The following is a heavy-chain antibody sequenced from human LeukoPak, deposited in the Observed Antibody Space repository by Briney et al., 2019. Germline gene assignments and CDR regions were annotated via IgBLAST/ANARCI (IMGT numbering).Heavy chain of an antibody. CDR3: ARGGEYGAAAGTDY. D-gene: IGHD6-13*01. CDR2: IYYSGST. CDR1: GGSISSYY. Sequence: PSETLSLTCTVSGGSISSYYWSWLRQPPGKGLEWIGYIYYSGSTNYNPSLKSRVTISVDTSKNQFSLKLSSVTAADTAVYYCARGGEYGAAAGTDYWGQGTLVTVSS. J-gene: IGHJ4*02. V-gene: IGHV4-59*01.